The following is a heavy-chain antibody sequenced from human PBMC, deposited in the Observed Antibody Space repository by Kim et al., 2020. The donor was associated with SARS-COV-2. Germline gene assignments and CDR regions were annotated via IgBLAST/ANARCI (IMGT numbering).Heavy chain of an antibody. J-gene: IGHJ4*02. Sequence: DGRITNYADSVKGRFTISRDTAKNTFYLQMNSLKVEDTAVYYCATGALMGGQGTLVTVSS. V-gene: IGHV3-74*01. D-gene: IGHD1-26*01. CDR3: ATGALM. CDR2: DGRIT.